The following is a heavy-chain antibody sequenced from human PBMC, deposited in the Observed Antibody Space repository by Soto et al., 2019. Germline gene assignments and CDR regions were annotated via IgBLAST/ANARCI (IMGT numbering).Heavy chain of an antibody. J-gene: IGHJ5*02. CDR3: AKDRDSSSWYRLYRNWFDP. CDR2: ISGSGGST. V-gene: IGHV3-23*01. Sequence: GGSLRLSCAASGFTFSSYAMSWVRQAPGKGLEWVSAISGSGGSTYYADSVKGRFTISRDNSKNTLYLQMNSLRAEDTAVYYCAKDRDSSSWYRLYRNWFDPWGQGTLVTVSS. D-gene: IGHD6-13*01. CDR1: GFTFSSYA.